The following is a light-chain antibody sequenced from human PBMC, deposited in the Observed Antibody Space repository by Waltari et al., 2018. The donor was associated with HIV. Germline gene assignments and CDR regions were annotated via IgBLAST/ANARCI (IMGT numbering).Light chain of an antibody. V-gene: IGKV2-28*01. J-gene: IGKJ1*01. Sequence: DIVMTQSPLSLPVIPGEPASISCRSSQSLLHSTGKNYLAWYLQKPGQSPQLLIYLGSNRASGVPDRFSGSGSGTDFTLKISRVQAEDVGVYYCMQALQTPRTFGQGTKVEIK. CDR1: QSLLHSTGKNY. CDR2: LGS. CDR3: MQALQTPRT.